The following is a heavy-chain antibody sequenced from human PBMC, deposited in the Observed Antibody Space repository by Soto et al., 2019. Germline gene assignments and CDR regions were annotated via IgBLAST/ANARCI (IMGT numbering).Heavy chain of an antibody. D-gene: IGHD3-3*01. CDR2: MNPNSGNT. CDR3: ARMGYFGVVIIYHYGMDV. CDR1: GYTFTSYD. Sequence: ASVKVSCKASGYTFTSYDINWVRQATGQGLEWMGWMNPNSGNTGYAQKFQGRVTMTRNTSISTAYMELSSLRSEDTAVYYCARMGYFGVVIIYHYGMDVWGQGTTVTVSS. J-gene: IGHJ6*02. V-gene: IGHV1-8*01.